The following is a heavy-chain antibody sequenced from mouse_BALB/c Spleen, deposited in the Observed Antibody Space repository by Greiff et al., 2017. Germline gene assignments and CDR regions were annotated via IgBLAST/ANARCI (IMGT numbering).Heavy chain of an antibody. Sequence: VQLQQSGAELARPGASVKMSCKASGYTFTSYTMHWVKQRPGQGLEWIGYINPSSGYTNYNQKFKDKATLTADKSSSTAYMQLSSLTSEDSAVYYCARGYYFGSSSYAMDCWGQGTSVTVSS. CDR2: INPSSGYT. D-gene: IGHD1-1*01. J-gene: IGHJ4*01. V-gene: IGHV1-4*01. CDR1: GYTFTSYT. CDR3: ARGYYFGSSSYAMDC.